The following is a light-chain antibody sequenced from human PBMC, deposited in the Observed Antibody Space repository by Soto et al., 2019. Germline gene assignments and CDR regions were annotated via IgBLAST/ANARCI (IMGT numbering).Light chain of an antibody. CDR1: PTVTNDY. Sequence: EVVLTQSPGTLSLSRGERVTLSCRASPTVTNDYLAWYQQKDGQAPRLLIYEASTRATGVPDRFSGSGSGPEYTPTITRLEPEDFAVYSCQQYGFSPISFGQGTRLEI. CDR2: EAS. J-gene: IGKJ5*01. CDR3: QQYGFSPIS. V-gene: IGKV3-20*01.